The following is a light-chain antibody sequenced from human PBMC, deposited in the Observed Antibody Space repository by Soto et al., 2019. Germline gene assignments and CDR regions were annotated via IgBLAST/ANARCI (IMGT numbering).Light chain of an antibody. CDR2: SAS. Sequence: DFQLTQSPASLSASLGDRVTITCRASQDIVSYVHWYQQRPGRAPDLLISSASALRDGVPSRFSGRGSGTNFSLTISGLQPEDFATYYCHQTYSTKYTFGQGTTLEIK. J-gene: IGKJ2*01. CDR3: HQTYSTKYT. V-gene: IGKV1-39*01. CDR1: QDIVSY.